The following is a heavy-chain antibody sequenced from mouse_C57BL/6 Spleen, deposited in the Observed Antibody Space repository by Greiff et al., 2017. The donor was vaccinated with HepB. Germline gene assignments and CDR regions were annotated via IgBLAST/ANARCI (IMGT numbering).Heavy chain of an antibody. CDR1: GYTFTSYW. D-gene: IGHD3-2*02. CDR3: ASFSSGYSFAY. CDR2: IHPNSGST. J-gene: IGHJ3*01. Sequence: VKLQQPGAELVKPGASVKLSCKASGYTFTSYWMHWVKQRPGQGLEWIGMIHPNSGSTNYNEKFKSKATLTVDKSSSTAYMQLSSLTSEDSAVYYCASFSSGYSFAYWGQGTLVTVSA. V-gene: IGHV1-64*01.